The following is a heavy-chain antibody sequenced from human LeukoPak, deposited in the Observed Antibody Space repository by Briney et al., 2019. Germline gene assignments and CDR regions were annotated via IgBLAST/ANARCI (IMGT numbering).Heavy chain of an antibody. V-gene: IGHV3-23*01. CDR3: AKGYCTNGVCYFDY. CDR1: ACIFTNYA. J-gene: IGHJ4*02. CDR2: ITTAGET. Sequence: GGSLRLSCAASACIFTNYAMSWVRQPPGKGLEWVSSITTAGETKYADSVKGRFTISRDNSKNTLYLQMNSLRAEDTAVYYCAKGYCTNGVCYFDYWGQGTLVTVSS. D-gene: IGHD2-8*01.